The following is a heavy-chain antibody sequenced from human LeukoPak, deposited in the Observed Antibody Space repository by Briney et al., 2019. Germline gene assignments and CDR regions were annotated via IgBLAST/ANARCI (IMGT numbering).Heavy chain of an antibody. V-gene: IGHV4-31*03. CDR1: GGSISSGGYY. Sequence: PSETLSLTCTVSGGSISSGGYYWSWIRQHPGKGLEWIGYIYYSGSTYYNPSLKSRVTISVDTSKNQFSLKLSSVTAADTAVYYCAGEIFRSHRKSGYFDLWGRGTLVTVSS. J-gene: IGHJ2*01. CDR2: IYYSGST. D-gene: IGHD3-9*01. CDR3: AGEIFRSHRKSGYFDL.